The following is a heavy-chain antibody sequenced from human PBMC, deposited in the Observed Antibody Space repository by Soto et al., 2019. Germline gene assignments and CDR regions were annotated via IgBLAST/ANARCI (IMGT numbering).Heavy chain of an antibody. CDR1: GGTFSSYT. Sequence: QVQLVQSGAEVKKPGSSVKVSCKASGGTFSSYTINWVRQAPGQGLEWMGRIIPILGIANYAQKFQGRVTITADKSTSTAYMELSSLRCEDTAVYYCARHYGDYNGGYWGQGTLVTVSS. CDR2: IIPILGIA. V-gene: IGHV1-69*02. J-gene: IGHJ4*02. CDR3: ARHYGDYNGGY. D-gene: IGHD4-17*01.